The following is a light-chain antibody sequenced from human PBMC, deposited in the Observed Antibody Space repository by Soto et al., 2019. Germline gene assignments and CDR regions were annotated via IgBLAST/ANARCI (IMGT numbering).Light chain of an antibody. CDR2: GAS. V-gene: IGKV3-20*01. J-gene: IGKJ1*01. CDR1: QSVSSSY. CDR3: QQYGSSPRT. Sequence: EIVLTQSPGTLSLSPGERATLSCRASQSVSSSYLAWYQQKPGQAPRLLIYGASSRATGIPDRFSGSGSGTDVTLTISRLEPEDFEVYYCQQYGSSPRTFGQGTKGDIK.